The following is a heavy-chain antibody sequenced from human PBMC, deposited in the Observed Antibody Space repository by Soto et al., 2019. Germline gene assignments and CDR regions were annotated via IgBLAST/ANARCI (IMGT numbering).Heavy chain of an antibody. CDR2: IYHSGST. Sequence: QLQLQESGSGLVKPSQTLSLTCAVSGGSISSGGYSWSWIRQPPGKGLEWIGYIYHSGSTYYNPSPQRRGHQSGRKSKNPVSPKLRSGDGPGTALFFFARGQGGAAQHWGQGTLVTVSS. V-gene: IGHV4-30-2*01. J-gene: IGHJ4*02. D-gene: IGHD3-16*01. CDR3: ARGQGGAAQH. CDR1: GGSISSGGYS.